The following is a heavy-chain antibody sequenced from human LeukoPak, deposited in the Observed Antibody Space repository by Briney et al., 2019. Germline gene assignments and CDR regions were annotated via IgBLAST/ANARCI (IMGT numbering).Heavy chain of an antibody. CDR2: VGRGGVAT. V-gene: IGHV3-23*01. CDR1: GFTFNTCA. Sequence: QSGGSLRLSCAASGFTFNTCAMNWVRQAPGKGLEWVSAVGRGGVATYYADSVKGRFTISRDNSKNALYLQMNSLRAEDTAVYYCAKDPRDTAMDGHFDYWGQGTLVTVSS. CDR3: AKDPRDTAMDGHFDY. D-gene: IGHD5-18*01. J-gene: IGHJ4*02.